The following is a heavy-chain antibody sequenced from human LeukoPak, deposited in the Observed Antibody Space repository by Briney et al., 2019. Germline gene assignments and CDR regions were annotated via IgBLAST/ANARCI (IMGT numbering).Heavy chain of an antibody. V-gene: IGHV3-7*01. CDR3: ARYATSSGSRWLEP. CDR2: IKQDGSDK. Sequence: GGSLRLSCAASGFTLTSYWMIWVRQAPGKALEWVAHIKQDGSDKYYVDSVKGRFTISRDNAKNSLYLQMNSLRAEDTAVYYCARYATSSGSRWLEPWGQGTLVTVSS. CDR1: GFTLTSYW. D-gene: IGHD6-19*01. J-gene: IGHJ5*02.